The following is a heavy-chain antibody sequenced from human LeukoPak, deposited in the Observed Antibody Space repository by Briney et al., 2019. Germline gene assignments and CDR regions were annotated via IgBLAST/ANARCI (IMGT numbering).Heavy chain of an antibody. CDR2: ISSSSSTI. CDR3: ARDVFRIAVAAHKWFDP. J-gene: IGHJ5*02. Sequence: PGGSLRLSCAASGFTFSSYSMNWVRQAPGKGLEWVSYISSSSSTIYYADSVKGRFTISRDNAKNSLYLQMNSLRAEDTAVYYCARDVFRIAVAAHKWFDPWGQGTLVTVSS. V-gene: IGHV3-48*04. CDR1: GFTFSSYS. D-gene: IGHD6-19*01.